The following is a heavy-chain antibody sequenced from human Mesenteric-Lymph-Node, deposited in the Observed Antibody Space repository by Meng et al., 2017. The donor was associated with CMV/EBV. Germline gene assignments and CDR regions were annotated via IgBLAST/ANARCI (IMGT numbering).Heavy chain of an antibody. CDR2: IESSGDTI. CDR1: GFTFSNYE. Sequence: GESLKISCAASGFTFSNYEMNWVRQAPGKGLEWVSCIESSGDTIYYADSVKGRFTISRDNAQKSLFLQMDGLRAEDTGVYYCVREYSYGSRQFDYWGQGTLVTVSS. D-gene: IGHD5-18*01. J-gene: IGHJ4*02. V-gene: IGHV3-48*03. CDR3: VREYSYGSRQFDY.